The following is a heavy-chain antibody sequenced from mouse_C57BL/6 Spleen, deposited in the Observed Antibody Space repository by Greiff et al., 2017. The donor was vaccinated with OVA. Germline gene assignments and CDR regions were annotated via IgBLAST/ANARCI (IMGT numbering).Heavy chain of an antibody. Sequence: EVQLQQSGPELVKPGASVKISCKASGYTFTDYYMNWVKQSHGKSLEWIGDINPNNGGTSYNQKFKGKATLTVDKSSSTAYMEIRSLTSEDSAVYDCARHGSSPIYAMDYWGQGTSVTVSS. CDR2: INPNNGGT. D-gene: IGHD1-1*01. CDR1: GYTFTDYY. CDR3: ARHGSSPIYAMDY. V-gene: IGHV1-26*01. J-gene: IGHJ4*01.